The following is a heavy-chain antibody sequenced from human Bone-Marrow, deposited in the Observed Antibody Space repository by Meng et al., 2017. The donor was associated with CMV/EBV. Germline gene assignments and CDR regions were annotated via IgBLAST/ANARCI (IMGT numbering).Heavy chain of an antibody. CDR3: AKRGGTETC. Sequence: GGSLRLSCAASGFTFSSYGMSWVRQAPGKGLEWVSGISNSGGSTYYADSVKGRFTISRDNSNNTLYLQMNSLRAEDTAVYYCAKRGGTETCWGQGTRVTGSS. J-gene: IGHJ4*02. CDR1: GFTFSSYG. V-gene: IGHV3-23*01. D-gene: IGHD2-15*01. CDR2: ISNSGGST.